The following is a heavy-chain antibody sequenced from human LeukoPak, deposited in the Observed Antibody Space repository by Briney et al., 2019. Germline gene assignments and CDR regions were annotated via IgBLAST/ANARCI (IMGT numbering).Heavy chain of an antibody. V-gene: IGHV1-2*02. J-gene: IGHJ5*02. Sequence: AASVKVSCKASGYTFTGYYMHRVRQAPGQGLEWMGWINPNSGGTNYAQKFQGRVTMTRDTSISTAYMELSRLRSDDTAVYYCARQSSSWYNWFDPWGQGTLVTVSS. CDR3: ARQSSSWYNWFDP. CDR2: INPNSGGT. CDR1: GYTFTGYY. D-gene: IGHD6-13*01.